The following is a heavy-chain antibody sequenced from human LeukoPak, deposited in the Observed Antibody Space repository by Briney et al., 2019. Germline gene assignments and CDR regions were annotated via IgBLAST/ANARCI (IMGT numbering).Heavy chain of an antibody. D-gene: IGHD3-9*01. J-gene: IGHJ4*02. V-gene: IGHV1-18*01. CDR3: ARSYYDILTGYYPFDY. Sequence: GASVKVSCKASGYTFTSYGISWVRQAPGQGLEWMGWISAYNGNTNYAQKLQGRVTMTTDTSMSTAYMELRSLRSDDTAVYYCARSYYDILTGYYPFDYWGQGTLVTVSS. CDR2: ISAYNGNT. CDR1: GYTFTSYG.